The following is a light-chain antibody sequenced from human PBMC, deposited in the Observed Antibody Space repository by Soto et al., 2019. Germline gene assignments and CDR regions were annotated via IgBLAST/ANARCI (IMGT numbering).Light chain of an antibody. J-gene: IGLJ2*01. CDR3: GTWDTSRSAVV. CDR2: EVN. CDR1: NSDVGSSVY. Sequence: QSALTQPASVSGSPGQSISFSCAGSNSDVGSSVYVSWYRQHPGKAPQLIIYEVNKRPSGVSNRFSGTKSGNTASLTISGLQTGDEAHYYCGTWDTSRSAVVFGGGTKVTVL. V-gene: IGLV2-14*01.